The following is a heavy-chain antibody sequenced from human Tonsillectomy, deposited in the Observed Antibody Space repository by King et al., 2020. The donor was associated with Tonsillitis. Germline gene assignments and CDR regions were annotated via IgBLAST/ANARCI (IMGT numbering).Heavy chain of an antibody. CDR2: IDPGDSYT. D-gene: IGHD6-19*01. J-gene: IGHJ6*02. V-gene: IGHV5-10-1*03. CDR1: GYSFTSYW. Sequence: VQLVESGAEVKKPGESLRISCKGSGYSFTSYWISWVRQLPGKGLEWMGIIDPGDSYTNYSPSLQGHVTISADRSISTSHLQWSSLEASDTAMYYCARYSSGWRNGMVVWGQGTTVTVSS. CDR3: ARYSSGWRNGMVV.